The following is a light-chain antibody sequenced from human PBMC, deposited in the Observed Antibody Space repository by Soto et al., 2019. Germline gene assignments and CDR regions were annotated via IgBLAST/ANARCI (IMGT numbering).Light chain of an antibody. Sequence: EIVLTQSPGTLSLSPGERATLSFRTSQSVSSSYLAWYQQKPGQAPRLLFYGASNRATAIPDRFSGSGFGTDFTLTITRLEPEDFAVYYCQQYGDAPQTFGPGTKVDIK. CDR2: GAS. CDR3: QQYGDAPQT. J-gene: IGKJ1*01. CDR1: QSVSSSY. V-gene: IGKV3-20*01.